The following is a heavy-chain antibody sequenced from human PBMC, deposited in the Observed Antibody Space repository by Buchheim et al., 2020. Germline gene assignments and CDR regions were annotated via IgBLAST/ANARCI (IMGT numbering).Heavy chain of an antibody. CDR2: ISYDGSNK. CDR1: GFTFSSYA. D-gene: IGHD4-23*01. Sequence: QVQLVESGGGVVQPGRSLRLSCAGSGFTFSSYAMHWVRQAPGKGLEWVAVISYDGSNKYYADSVKGRFTISRDNSKNTLYLQMNSLRAEDTAVYYCARDKTQAFDYWGQGTL. V-gene: IGHV3-30-3*01. CDR3: ARDKTQAFDY. J-gene: IGHJ4*02.